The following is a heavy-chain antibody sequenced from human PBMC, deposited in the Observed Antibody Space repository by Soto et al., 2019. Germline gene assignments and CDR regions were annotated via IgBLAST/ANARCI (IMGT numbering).Heavy chain of an antibody. J-gene: IGHJ5*01. Sequence: QVQLQESGPGLVKPSGTLSLTCAVSGGSISSSNWWTWVRQPPGKGLEWIGEIYHTKSTNYNPSLKSRVTISIDKSKNQFSLKLSSVPAADTAVYFCARAVWFGEFNWFDSWGQGTLVTVSS. CDR2: IYHTKST. CDR3: ARAVWFGEFNWFDS. V-gene: IGHV4-4*02. CDR1: GGSISSSNW. D-gene: IGHD3-10*01.